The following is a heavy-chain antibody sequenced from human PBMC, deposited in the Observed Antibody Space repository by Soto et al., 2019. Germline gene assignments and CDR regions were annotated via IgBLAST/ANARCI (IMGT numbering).Heavy chain of an antibody. CDR1: GGSFSGYY. Sequence: SETLSLTCAVYGGSFSGYYWSWIRQPSGKGLEWIGEINHSGSTNYNPSLKSRVTISVDTSKNQFSLKLSSVTAADTAVYYCARGPRQDYDILTGYPKGPTFDYWGQGTLVTVSS. V-gene: IGHV4-34*01. CDR3: ARGPRQDYDILTGYPKGPTFDY. D-gene: IGHD3-9*01. J-gene: IGHJ4*02. CDR2: INHSGST.